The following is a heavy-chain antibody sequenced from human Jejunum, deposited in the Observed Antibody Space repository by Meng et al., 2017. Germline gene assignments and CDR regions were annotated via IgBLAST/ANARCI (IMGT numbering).Heavy chain of an antibody. CDR3: AKLTRI. Sequence: CVGGWVQPRGSLRLCCAAPGFRFSDCHISSMRQGPGEGLEWGSTITGSGGNTYYADSVKGRFTISRDISKNTLYLQMNSLRAEDTALYYCAKLTRIWGQGTLVTVSS. CDR1: GFRFSDCH. V-gene: IGHV3-23*01. J-gene: IGHJ4*02. D-gene: IGHD3-10*01. CDR2: ITGSGGNT.